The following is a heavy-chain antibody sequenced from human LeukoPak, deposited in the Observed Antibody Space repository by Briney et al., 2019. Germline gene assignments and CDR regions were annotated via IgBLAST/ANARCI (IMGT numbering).Heavy chain of an antibody. D-gene: IGHD6-19*01. J-gene: IGHJ4*02. Sequence: PSETLSLTCTVSGDSISSTNYYWGWIRQPPGKGLEWIGSIYYSGSTYYNPSLESRVTISVDTSKNQFSLKLSSVTAADTAVYYCATSGWYLLPGVYWGQGTLVAVSS. CDR3: ATSGWYLLPGVY. V-gene: IGHV4-39*01. CDR1: GDSISSTNYY. CDR2: IYYSGST.